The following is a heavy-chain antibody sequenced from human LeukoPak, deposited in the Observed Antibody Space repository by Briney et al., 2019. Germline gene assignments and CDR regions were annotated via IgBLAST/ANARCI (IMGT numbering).Heavy chain of an antibody. Sequence: PGGSLRLSCAASGFTFSSHGMHWVRQAPGKGLEWVAVIRSDGDDNYVVDSVKGRFIISRDNSKNTLYLQMSSLRAEDTAFYYCARGCGGSTACYIIDYWSQGTLVTVSS. CDR2: IRSDGDDN. J-gene: IGHJ4*02. CDR1: GFTFSSHG. D-gene: IGHD2-2*01. CDR3: ARGCGGSTACYIIDY. V-gene: IGHV3-33*01.